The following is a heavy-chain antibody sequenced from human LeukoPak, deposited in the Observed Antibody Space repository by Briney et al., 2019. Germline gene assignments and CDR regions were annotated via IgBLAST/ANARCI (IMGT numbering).Heavy chain of an antibody. J-gene: IGHJ4*02. CDR2: ISWNSNNI. V-gene: IGHV3-9*01. CDR1: GFTFDDYG. Sequence: GRSLRLSCAASGFTFDDYGMHWVRQAPGKGLEWVSGISWNSNNIGYADSVKGRFTISRDNAKNSLYLQMNSLGAEDTALYYCAKVKGRGYSYGPIDYWGQGTLVTVSS. D-gene: IGHD5-18*01. CDR3: AKVKGRGYSYGPIDY.